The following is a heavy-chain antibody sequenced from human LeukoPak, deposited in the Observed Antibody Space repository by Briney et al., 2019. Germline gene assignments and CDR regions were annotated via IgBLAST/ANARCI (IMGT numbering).Heavy chain of an antibody. J-gene: IGHJ3*02. D-gene: IGHD3-22*01. V-gene: IGHV3-23*01. CDR3: ARALNYYDSSGYLQDAFDI. CDR1: GFTFSSYA. Sequence: PGGSLRLSCAASGFTFSSYAMSWVRQAPGKGLEWVSDINGSGGSTYYADSVKGRFTISRDNAKNSLYLQMNSLRAEDTAVYYCARALNYYDSSGYLQDAFDIWGQGTMVTVSS. CDR2: INGSGGST.